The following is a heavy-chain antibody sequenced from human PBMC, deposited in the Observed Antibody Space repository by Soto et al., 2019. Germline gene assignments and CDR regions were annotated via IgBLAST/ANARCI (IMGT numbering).Heavy chain of an antibody. Sequence: GGSLRLSCAASGFTFSSYAMSWVRQAPWKGLEWVSAISGSGGSTYYADSVKGRFTISRDNSKNTLYLQMDSLRAEDTAVYYCAKEPLRYSSGWYGNYYYYYMDVWGKGTTVTVSS. CDR3: AKEPLRYSSGWYGNYYYYYMDV. D-gene: IGHD6-19*01. CDR1: GFTFSSYA. J-gene: IGHJ6*03. CDR2: ISGSGGST. V-gene: IGHV3-23*01.